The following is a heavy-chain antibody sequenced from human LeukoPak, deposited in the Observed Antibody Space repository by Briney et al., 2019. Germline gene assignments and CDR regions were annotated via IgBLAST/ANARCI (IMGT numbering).Heavy chain of an antibody. CDR1: GGTFSSYA. Sequence: SVKVSRKASGGTFSSYAISWVRQAPGQGLEWMGGIIPIFGTANYAQKFQGRVTITTDESTSTAYMELSSLRSEDTAVYYCATLSGHYTYYYYYMDVWGKGTTVTVSS. D-gene: IGHD3-3*01. CDR3: ATLSGHYTYYYYYMDV. V-gene: IGHV1-69*05. CDR2: IIPIFGTA. J-gene: IGHJ6*03.